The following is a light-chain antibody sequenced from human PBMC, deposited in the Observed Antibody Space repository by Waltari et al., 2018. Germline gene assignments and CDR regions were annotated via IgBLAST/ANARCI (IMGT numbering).Light chain of an antibody. J-gene: IGLJ2*01. V-gene: IGLV3-1*01. Sequence: SYELTQPPSVSVSPGQTASIPRSGDTLGAKYACWYQQKPGQSPVLVIYQDSKRPSGIPERFSGSNSGNTATLTISGTQAMDEADYYCQAWDSSLVVFGGGTKLTVL. CDR3: QAWDSSLVV. CDR1: TLGAKY. CDR2: QDS.